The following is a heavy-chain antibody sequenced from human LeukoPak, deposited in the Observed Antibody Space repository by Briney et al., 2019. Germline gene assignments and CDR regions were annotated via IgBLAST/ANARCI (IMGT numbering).Heavy chain of an antibody. V-gene: IGHV3-21*01. CDR3: ARDGLAAATLHWCFDL. CDR2: ISSSSSYI. D-gene: IGHD2-15*01. CDR1: GFTFSSYS. J-gene: IGHJ2*01. Sequence: AGGSLRLSCAASGFTFSSYSMNWVRRAPGRGLEWVSSISSSSSYIYYADSVKGRFTISRDNARNSLYLQMNSLRAEDTAVYYCARDGLAAATLHWCFDLWGRGTLVTVSS.